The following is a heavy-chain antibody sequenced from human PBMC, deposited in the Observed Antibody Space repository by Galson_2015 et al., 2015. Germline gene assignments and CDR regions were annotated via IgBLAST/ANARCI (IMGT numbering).Heavy chain of an antibody. V-gene: IGHV1-18*04. CDR3: ARERTLVGATTSYWFDP. D-gene: IGHD1-26*01. CDR1: GYSFTSYG. CDR2: ISAYNDNT. Sequence: SVKVSCKASGYSFTSYGISWVRQAPGQGLEWMGRISAYNDNTNYAQKLQGRVTMTTDTSTSTAYMELRSLRSDDTAVYYCARERTLVGATTSYWFDPWGQGTLVTVSS. J-gene: IGHJ5*02.